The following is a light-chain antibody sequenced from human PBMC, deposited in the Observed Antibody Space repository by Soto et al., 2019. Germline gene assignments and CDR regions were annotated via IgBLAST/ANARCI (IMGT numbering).Light chain of an antibody. J-gene: IGKJ1*01. CDR1: QSVSSKY. Sequence: EIELTQSPGTLSLSPGERATLSCRASQSVSSKYLAWYQQKPGQAPRLLIYGASNRATGIPDRFSGSGSGTDFTLTISRLEPEDFAVYYCQQYGRSGTFGQGTKVDIK. CDR2: GAS. CDR3: QQYGRSGT. V-gene: IGKV3-20*01.